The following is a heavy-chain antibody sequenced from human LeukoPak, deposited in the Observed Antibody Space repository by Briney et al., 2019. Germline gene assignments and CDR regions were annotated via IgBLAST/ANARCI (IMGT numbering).Heavy chain of an antibody. CDR3: ARGLMMAVAGRGEFHY. Sequence: SETLSLTCIVSGGSLSSSSWRWIRQPPGKRLGWIGYIYYSGSTNSYPSLKSRVTISVDTSKNQFSLKLSSVTAADTAVYYCARGLMMAVAGRGEFHYWGQGTLVTVSS. D-gene: IGHD6-19*01. V-gene: IGHV4-59*01. J-gene: IGHJ4*02. CDR1: GGSLSSSS. CDR2: IYYSGST.